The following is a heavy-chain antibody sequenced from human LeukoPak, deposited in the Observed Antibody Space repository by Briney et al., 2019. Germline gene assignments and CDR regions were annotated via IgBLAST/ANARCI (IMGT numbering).Heavy chain of an antibody. Sequence: PSETLSLTCTVSGGSISYYYWSWIRQPAGKGLQWIGRIYSSGTTNYNPSLKSRVSMSVDPSKSQFSLKLSSVTAADTAVYYCAVVPAARNDYYGMDVWGQGTTVTVSS. J-gene: IGHJ6*02. CDR2: IYSSGTT. V-gene: IGHV4-4*07. D-gene: IGHD2-2*01. CDR3: AVVPAARNDYYGMDV. CDR1: GGSISYYY.